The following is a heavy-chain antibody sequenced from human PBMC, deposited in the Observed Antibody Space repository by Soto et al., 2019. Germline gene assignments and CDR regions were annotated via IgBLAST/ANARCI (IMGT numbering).Heavy chain of an antibody. V-gene: IGHV3-53*01. CDR1: GFTVSSNY. CDR2: IYSGGST. CDR3: ARGSITLIRGVLNSAFDI. D-gene: IGHD3-10*01. Sequence: EVQLVESGGGLIQPGGSLRLSCAASGFTVSSNYMSWVRQAPGKGLEWVSLIYSGGSTYYADSAKGRFTISRDNSNNTLYLQMNSLRAEDTAVYYCARGSITLIRGVLNSAFDIWGQGTMVTVSS. J-gene: IGHJ3*02.